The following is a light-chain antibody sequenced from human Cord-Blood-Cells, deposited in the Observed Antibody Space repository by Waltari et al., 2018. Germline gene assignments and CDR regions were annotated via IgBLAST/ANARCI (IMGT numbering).Light chain of an antibody. CDR1: SRHFGGSNS. J-gene: IGLJ3*02. CDR3: CSYAGSYTWV. CDR2: DVS. V-gene: IGLV2-11*01. Sequence: QSAQTQPRPVSGSPGQPVTISRTGTSRHFGGSNSVPWYQQHPGKAPKLMIYDVSKRPSGVPDRFSGSKSGNTASLTISGLQAEDEAEYYCCSYAGSYTWVFGGGTKLTVL.